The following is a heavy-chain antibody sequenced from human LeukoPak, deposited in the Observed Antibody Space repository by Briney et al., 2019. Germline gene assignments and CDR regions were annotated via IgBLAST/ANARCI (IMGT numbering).Heavy chain of an antibody. D-gene: IGHD2-21*01. J-gene: IGHJ4*02. CDR3: ARDLPYGIGDYPPGI. Sequence: GGSLRLSCAASGFTFSSYEMNWVRQAPGKGLEWVSYISSRGITIYYADSVRGRFAISRDNAKNSLYLQMNSLRAEDTAVYYCARDLPYGIGDYPPGIWGQGTLVTVSS. V-gene: IGHV3-48*03. CDR1: GFTFSSYE. CDR2: ISSRGITI.